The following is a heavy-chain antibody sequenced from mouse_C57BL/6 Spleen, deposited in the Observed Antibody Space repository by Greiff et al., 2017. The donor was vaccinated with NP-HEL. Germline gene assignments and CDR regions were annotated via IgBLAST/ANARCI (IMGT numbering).Heavy chain of an antibody. CDR3: ARSPLGYATGWYFDV. CDR2: INSDGGST. CDR1: EYEFPSHD. J-gene: IGHJ1*03. D-gene: IGHD2-2*01. Sequence: EVQVVESGGGLVQPGESLELSCESNEYEFPSHDMSWVRKAPEKRLELVAAINSDGGSTYYPDTMERRFIISRDNTKKTLYLQMSSLRSEDTALYYCARSPLGYATGWYFDVWGTGTTVTVSS. V-gene: IGHV5-2*01.